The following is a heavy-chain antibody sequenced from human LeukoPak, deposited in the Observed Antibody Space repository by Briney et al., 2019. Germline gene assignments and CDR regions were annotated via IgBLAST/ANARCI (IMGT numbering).Heavy chain of an antibody. D-gene: IGHD3-22*01. V-gene: IGHV3-48*02. CDR3: ARDLVSSGYFTSGMDV. Sequence: GGSLRLACAASGFTFSSYSMNWVRQAPGKGLEWVSYISSSSSTIYYADSVKGRFTISRDNAKNSLYLQMNSLRDEDTAVYYCARDLVSSGYFTSGMDVWGQGTTVTVSS. J-gene: IGHJ6*02. CDR2: ISSSSSTI. CDR1: GFTFSSYS.